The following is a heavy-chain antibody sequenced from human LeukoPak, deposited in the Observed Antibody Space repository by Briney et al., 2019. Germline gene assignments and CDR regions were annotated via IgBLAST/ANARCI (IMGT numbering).Heavy chain of an antibody. V-gene: IGHV3-30*02. CDR1: GFSFSSYG. CDR3: AKEIWPTVTIPGRTYFDY. Sequence: GGSLRLSCAVSGFSFSSYGMHWVRQAPGKGLEWVAFIRYDGSSQYYADFVKGRFTMSRDNSKSTLYLQMNSLRTEDTAVYYCAKEIWPTVTIPGRTYFDYWGQGALVTVSS. D-gene: IGHD4-17*01. CDR2: IRYDGSSQ. J-gene: IGHJ4*02.